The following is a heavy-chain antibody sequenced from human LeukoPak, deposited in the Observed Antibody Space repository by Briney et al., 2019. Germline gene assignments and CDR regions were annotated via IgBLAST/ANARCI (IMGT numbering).Heavy chain of an antibody. CDR1: SGSFSGYF. D-gene: IGHD6-13*01. CDR3: ARGFPYSSSWYYYYYYMDV. J-gene: IGHJ6*03. V-gene: IGHV4-34*01. Sequence: ASETLSLTCAVYSGSFSGYFWSWIRQPPGKGLEWIGEINHSGSTNYNPSLKSRVTISVDTSKNQFSLKLSSVTAADTAVYYCARGFPYSSSWYYYYYYMDVWGKGTTVTVSS. CDR2: INHSGST.